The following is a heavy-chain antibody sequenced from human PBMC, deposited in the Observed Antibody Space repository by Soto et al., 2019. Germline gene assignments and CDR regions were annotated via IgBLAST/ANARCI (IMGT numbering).Heavy chain of an antibody. Sequence: PSETLSLTCAVYGGSFSGYYWSWIRQPPGKGLEWIGEINHSGSTNYNPSLKSRVTISVDTSKNQFSLKLSSVTAADTAVYYCASRGLCTNGVCHRMPLDPWGQGTLVTVPS. D-gene: IGHD2-8*01. J-gene: IGHJ5*02. CDR2: INHSGST. CDR1: GGSFSGYY. V-gene: IGHV4-34*01. CDR3: ASRGLCTNGVCHRMPLDP.